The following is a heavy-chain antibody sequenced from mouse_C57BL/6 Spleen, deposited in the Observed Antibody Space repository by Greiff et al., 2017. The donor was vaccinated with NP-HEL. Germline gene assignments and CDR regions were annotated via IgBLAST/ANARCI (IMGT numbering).Heavy chain of an antibody. J-gene: IGHJ4*01. CDR2: IYPSDSET. V-gene: IGHV1-61*01. CDR1: GYTFTSYW. CDR3: ARKDDYEDAMDY. D-gene: IGHD2-4*01. Sequence: QVQLQQPGAELVRPGSSVKLSCKASGYTFTSYWMDWVKQRPGQGLEWIGNIYPSDSETHYNQKFKDKATLTVDKSSSTAYMQLSSLTSEDSAVYYCARKDDYEDAMDYWGQGTSVTVSS.